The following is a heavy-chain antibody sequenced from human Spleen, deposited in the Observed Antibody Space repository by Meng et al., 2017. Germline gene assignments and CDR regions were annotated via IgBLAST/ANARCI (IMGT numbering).Heavy chain of an antibody. Sequence: QPQLQESGPGLVKPSETLSLTCIVSGDSISSSDSYWGWIRQSPGKGLEWIGSIGHSGFTYYTPSLESRVTVSVDTSRSQFSLELTSVTAADTAVYYCVRSRAWVRTGFDPWGQGTLVTVSS. D-gene: IGHD1/OR15-1a*01. CDR3: VRSRAWVRTGFDP. J-gene: IGHJ5*02. CDR1: GDSISSSDSY. V-gene: IGHV4-39*01. CDR2: IGHSGFT.